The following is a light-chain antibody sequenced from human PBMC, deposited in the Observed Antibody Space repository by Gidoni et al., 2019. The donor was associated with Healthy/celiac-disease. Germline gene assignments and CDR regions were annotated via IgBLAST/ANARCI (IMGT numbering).Light chain of an antibody. CDR3: SSYTSSSTRV. Sequence: HSALTQPASLSGSPGPSITISCTGTSSDVGGYNYVSWYQQHPGKAPKLMIYDVSNRPSGVSNRFSGSKSGNTASLTISGLQAEDEADYYCSSYTSSSTRVFGGGTKLTVL. CDR2: DVS. CDR1: SSDVGGYNY. J-gene: IGLJ3*02. V-gene: IGLV2-14*03.